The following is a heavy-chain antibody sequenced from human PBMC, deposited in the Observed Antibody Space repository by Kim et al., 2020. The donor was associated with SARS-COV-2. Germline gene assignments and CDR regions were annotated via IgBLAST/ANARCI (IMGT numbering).Heavy chain of an antibody. D-gene: IGHD5-18*01. CDR1: GFTFSSYS. CDR3: ARDHSYGYYFDY. V-gene: IGHV3-21*01. CDR2: ISSSSSYI. J-gene: IGHJ4*02. Sequence: GGSLRLSCAASGFTFSSYSMNWVRQAPGKGLEWVSSISSSSSYIYYADSVKGRFTISRDNAKNSLYLQMNSLRAEDTAVYYCARDHSYGYYFDYWGQGTLVTVSS.